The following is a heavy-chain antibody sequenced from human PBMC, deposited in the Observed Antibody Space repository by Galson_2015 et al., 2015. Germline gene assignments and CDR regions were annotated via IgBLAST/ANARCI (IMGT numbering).Heavy chain of an antibody. CDR1: GFIFNNYG. D-gene: IGHD4-17*01. V-gene: IGHV3-33*01. CDR2: IWKDGSNR. CDR3: ARAGNPTTVTMGGMDV. J-gene: IGHJ6*02. Sequence: SLRLSCAASGFIFNNYGIHWVRQDPGKGLEWVAVIWKDGSNRYYADSVKGRFTISRDNSRNTLYLQMNGLRVEDTAVYYCARAGNPTTVTMGGMDVWGRGTTVIVSS.